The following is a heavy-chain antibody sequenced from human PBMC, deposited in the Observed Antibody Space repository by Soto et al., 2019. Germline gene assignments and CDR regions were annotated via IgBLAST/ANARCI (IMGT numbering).Heavy chain of an antibody. CDR3: ARDNIMSYSSGVDDAFDI. CDR1: ASSSSISY. J-gene: IGHJ3*02. CDR2: IYYSGST. Sequence: PEPLSLSSGVSASSSSISYGSCVRQRRAEALEWIGYIYYSGSTNYNPSLKSRVTISVDTSKNQFSLKLSSVSAADTAVYYCARDNIMSYSSGVDDAFDIWGQGTMVTVSS. D-gene: IGHD6-19*01. V-gene: IGHV4-59*01.